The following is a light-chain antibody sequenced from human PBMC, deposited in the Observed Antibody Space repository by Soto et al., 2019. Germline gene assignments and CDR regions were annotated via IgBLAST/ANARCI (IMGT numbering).Light chain of an antibody. CDR3: AACDESLSKV. Sequence: QSVLTQPPSASGTPGQRVTISCSGSSSNIGSNYVYWYQQLPGTAPKLLIYRNNQRPSGVPDRFSGSKSGTSASLAISGLRSEDEADYYCAACDESLSKVFGTGTKVTVL. CDR2: RNN. V-gene: IGLV1-47*01. CDR1: SSNIGSNY. J-gene: IGLJ1*01.